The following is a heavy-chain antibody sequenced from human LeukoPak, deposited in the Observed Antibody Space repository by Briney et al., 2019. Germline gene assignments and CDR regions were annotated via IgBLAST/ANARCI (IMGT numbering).Heavy chain of an antibody. CDR1: GYTFTSYG. V-gene: IGHV1-69*13. D-gene: IGHD6-19*01. Sequence: PEASVKVSCKASGYTFTSYGISWVRQAPGQGLEWMGGIIPIFGTANYAQKFQGRVTITADESTSTAYMELSSLRSEDTAVYYCARVPNSSGWHKHLYYFDYWGQGTLVTVSS. J-gene: IGHJ4*02. CDR2: IIPIFGTA. CDR3: ARVPNSSGWHKHLYYFDY.